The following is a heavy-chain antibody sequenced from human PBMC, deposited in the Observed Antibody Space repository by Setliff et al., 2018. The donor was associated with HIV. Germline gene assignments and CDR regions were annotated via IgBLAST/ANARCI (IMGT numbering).Heavy chain of an antibody. CDR1: GITFEHYG. CDR3: ATESRLLAGGSYPFDN. Sequence: GGSLRLSCAVSGITFEHYGMSWVRQAPGKGPEWVSGINWSGDTTGYADSVRGRFTISRDNAKSSLFLQMNDLKIEDTGVYYCATESRLLAGGSYPFDNWGQGTLVTV. J-gene: IGHJ4*02. D-gene: IGHD1-26*01. V-gene: IGHV3-20*04. CDR2: INWSGDTT.